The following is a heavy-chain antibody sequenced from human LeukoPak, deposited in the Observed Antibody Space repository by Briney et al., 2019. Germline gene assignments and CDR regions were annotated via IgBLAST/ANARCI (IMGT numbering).Heavy chain of an antibody. CDR3: ARHPYYDFWSGYLGYYFDY. D-gene: IGHD3-3*01. CDR1: GGSISSSSYY. J-gene: IGHJ4*02. Sequence: SETLSLTCTVSGGSISSSSYYSGWIRQPPGKGLEWIGSIYYSGSTYYNPSLKSRVTISVDTSKNQFSLKLSSVTAADTAVYYCARHPYYDFWSGYLGYYFDYWGQGTLVTVSS. V-gene: IGHV4-39*01. CDR2: IYYSGST.